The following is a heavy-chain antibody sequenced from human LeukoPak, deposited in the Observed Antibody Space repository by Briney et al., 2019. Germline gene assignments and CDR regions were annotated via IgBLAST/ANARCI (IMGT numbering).Heavy chain of an antibody. CDR2: IYYSGST. CDR3: ARARYCSGGSCCLDY. D-gene: IGHD2-15*01. J-gene: IGHJ4*02. V-gene: IGHV4-59*01. Sequence: SETLSLTCTVSGGSISSYYWSWIRQPPGKGLERIGYIYYSGSTNYNPSLKSRATISVDTSKNQFSLKLSSVTAADTAVYYCARARYCSGGSCCLDYWGQGTLVTVSS. CDR1: GGSISSYY.